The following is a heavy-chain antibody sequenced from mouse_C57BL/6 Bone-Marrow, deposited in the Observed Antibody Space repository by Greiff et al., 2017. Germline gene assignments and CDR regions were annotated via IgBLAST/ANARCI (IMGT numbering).Heavy chain of an antibody. CDR2: IHPNSGST. Sequence: QVQLQQPGAELVKPGASVKLSCKASGYTFTSYWMHWVKQRPGQGLEWIGMIHPNSGSTNYNEKFKSKATLTVDKSSSTAYMQLSSLTSEDSAVYYCARGRGIWLRRRGHYFDYWGQGTTRTVSS. D-gene: IGHD2-2*01. J-gene: IGHJ2*01. CDR1: GYTFTSYW. CDR3: ARGRGIWLRRRGHYFDY. V-gene: IGHV1-64*01.